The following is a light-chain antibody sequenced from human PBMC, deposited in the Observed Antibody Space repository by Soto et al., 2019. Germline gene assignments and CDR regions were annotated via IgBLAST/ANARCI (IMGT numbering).Light chain of an antibody. CDR1: NSNVGNFDL. Sequence: QSALTQPASVSGSPGQSITISCTGSNSNVGNFDLVSWYQQIPGKAPQLIIFEVSRRPSRVSDRFSGSKSGNTASLTISGLQTEDDGDFYCCSYAGGGAGVFGGGTKLTVL. CDR2: EVS. CDR3: CSYAGGGAGV. V-gene: IGLV2-23*02. J-gene: IGLJ3*02.